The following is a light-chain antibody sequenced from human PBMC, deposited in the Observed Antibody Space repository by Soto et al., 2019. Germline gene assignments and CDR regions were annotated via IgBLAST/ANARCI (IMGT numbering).Light chain of an antibody. Sequence: EIVMTKSPATLSVSQGERATLSCRASQSVSSSYLAWYQQKPGQAPRLLIYGASSRATGIPDRFSGGGSGTDFTLTINSLEPEDFAVYYCQHRSDWPLPFAGGTKVDIK. CDR1: QSVSSSY. J-gene: IGKJ4*01. CDR3: QHRSDWPLP. CDR2: GAS. V-gene: IGKV3D-20*02.